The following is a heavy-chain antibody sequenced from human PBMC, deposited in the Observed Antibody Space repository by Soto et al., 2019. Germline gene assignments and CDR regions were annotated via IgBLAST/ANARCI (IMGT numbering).Heavy chain of an antibody. D-gene: IGHD2-2*01. CDR2: ISGSGGCT. J-gene: IGHJ4*02. V-gene: IGHV3-23*01. CDR1: GFTFSSYS. CDR3: AKTDCISTSCFSSY. Sequence: HPGGSLRLSCAASGFTFSSYSMNWVRQAPGKGLEWVSGISGSGGCTYYADSVQGRFTISRDNSKNTLNLQMNSLRAEDTAVFYCAKTDCISTSCFSSYWGQGTLVTVSS.